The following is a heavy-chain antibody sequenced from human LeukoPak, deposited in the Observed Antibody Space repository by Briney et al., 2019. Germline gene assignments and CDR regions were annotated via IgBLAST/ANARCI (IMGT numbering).Heavy chain of an antibody. CDR3: ARDQGGYSGYDYLVSRDYYYYGMDV. V-gene: IGHV3-48*01. CDR2: ISSSSSTI. J-gene: IGHJ6*02. Sequence: QPGGSLRLSCAASGFTFSSYSMNWVRQAPGKGLEWVSYISSSSSTIYYADSVKGRFTISRDNAKNSLYLQMNSLRAEDTAVYYCARDQGGYSGYDYLVSRDYYYYGMDVWGQGTTVTVSS. D-gene: IGHD5-12*01. CDR1: GFTFSSYS.